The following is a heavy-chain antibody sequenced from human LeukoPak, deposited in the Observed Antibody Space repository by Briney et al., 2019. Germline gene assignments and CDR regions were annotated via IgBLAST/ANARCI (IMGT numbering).Heavy chain of an antibody. V-gene: IGHV1-18*01. D-gene: IGHD3-22*01. CDR3: GYDSSGSAIDY. CDR2: ISAYNGNT. J-gene: IGHJ4*02. Sequence: WMGWISAYNGNTNYAQKLQGRVTMTTDTSTSTAYMELRSLRSDDTAVYYCGYDSSGSAIDYWGQGTLVTVSS.